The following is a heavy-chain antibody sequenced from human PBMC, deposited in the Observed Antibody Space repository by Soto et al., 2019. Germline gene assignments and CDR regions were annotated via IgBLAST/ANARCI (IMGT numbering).Heavy chain of an antibody. V-gene: IGHV1-8*01. CDR2: MNPNSGNT. J-gene: IGHJ4*01. D-gene: IGHD6-13*01. CDR1: GDTFTSYD. Sequence: ASVKVSCKACGDTFTSYDINWVRQATGQGLEWMGWMNPNSGNTGYAQKFQGRVTMTRNTSISTAYMELTSVSAADTAVYYCARAGRNKRSPYSGGWYYFDSWGQEPWSPSPQ. CDR3: ARAGRNKRSPYSGGWYYFDS.